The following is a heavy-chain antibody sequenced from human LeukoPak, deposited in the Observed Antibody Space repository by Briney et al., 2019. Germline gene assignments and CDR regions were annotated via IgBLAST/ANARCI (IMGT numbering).Heavy chain of an antibody. CDR2: IYTSGST. D-gene: IGHD3-10*01. V-gene: IGHV4-61*02. J-gene: IGHJ4*02. CDR3: ARAERITMVRGVIGGYYFDY. Sequence: PSETLSLTCTVSGGSISSGSYYWSWIRQPAGKGLEWIGRIYTSGSTNYNPSLKSRVTMSVDTSKNQFSLKLSSVTAADTAVYYCARAERITMVRGVIGGYYFDYWGQGTLVTVSS. CDR1: GGSISSGSYY.